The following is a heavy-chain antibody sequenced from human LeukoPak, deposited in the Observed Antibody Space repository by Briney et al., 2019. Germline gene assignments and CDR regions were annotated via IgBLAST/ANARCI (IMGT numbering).Heavy chain of an antibody. CDR2: IRRGTNSYTT. D-gene: IGHD3-16*01. J-gene: IGHJ3*02. V-gene: IGHV3-72*01. Sequence: GGSLRLSCTASGFTFSDYILDWVRQAPGKGLEWVGRIRRGTNSYTTEYAASVKGRFIISRGDLKNSLYLHMNSLNTEDTAVYHCTRDGGEGGNSAFDIWGQGTRVTVSS. CDR1: GFTFSDYI. CDR3: TRDGGEGGNSAFDI.